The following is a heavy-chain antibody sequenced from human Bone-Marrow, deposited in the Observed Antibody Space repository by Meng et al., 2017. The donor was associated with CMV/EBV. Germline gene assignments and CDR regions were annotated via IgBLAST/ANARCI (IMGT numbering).Heavy chain of an antibody. D-gene: IGHD3-3*01. CDR3: AKDIDRRITIFDYYYYGMDV. J-gene: IGHJ6*02. CDR1: GFTVSSNY. V-gene: IGHV3-66*03. Sequence: GGSLRLSCAASGFTVSSNYMSWVRQAPGKGLEWVSVIYSCGSTYYADSVKGRFTISRDNSKNTLYLQMNSLRAEDTAVYYCAKDIDRRITIFDYYYYGMDVWGQGTTVAVSS. CDR2: IYSCGST.